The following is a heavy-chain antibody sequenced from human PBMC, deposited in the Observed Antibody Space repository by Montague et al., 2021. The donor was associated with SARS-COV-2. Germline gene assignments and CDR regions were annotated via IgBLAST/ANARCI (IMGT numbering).Heavy chain of an antibody. V-gene: IGHV4-31*03. CDR3: AREGGRIQLWLRGDDAFNI. Sequence: TLSLTCTVSGGSISDGGYSWTWIRQHPGKGLEWIGYVYYSGSTFYNPSLKSRITISVDTSKNQFSLKLSSVTAADTAVYYCAREGGRIQLWLRGDDAFNIWGQGTLATVSS. CDR2: VYYSGST. D-gene: IGHD5-18*01. CDR1: GGSISDGGYS. J-gene: IGHJ3*02.